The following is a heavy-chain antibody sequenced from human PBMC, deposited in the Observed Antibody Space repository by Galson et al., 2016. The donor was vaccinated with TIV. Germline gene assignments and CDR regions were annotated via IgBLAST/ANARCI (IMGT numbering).Heavy chain of an antibody. Sequence: SCAASGFIVDDNYMTWIRQAPGKGLEWVSVIYGDGRTYYTDSVRGRFTISGDSSKNTLYLQMNSLRAEDTAVYYCARDRYYDARGYYYYYGMDVWGQGTTVTVSS. D-gene: IGHD3-22*01. CDR3: ARDRYYDARGYYYYYGMDV. J-gene: IGHJ6*02. CDR1: GFIVDDNY. V-gene: IGHV3-53*01. CDR2: IYGDGRT.